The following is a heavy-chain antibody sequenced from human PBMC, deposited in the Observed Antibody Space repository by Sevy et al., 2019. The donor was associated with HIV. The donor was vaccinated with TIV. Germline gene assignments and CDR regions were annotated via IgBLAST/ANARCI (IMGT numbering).Heavy chain of an antibody. Sequence: ASVKVSCKASGYTFTTYGISWVRQAPGQGLEWMGWISAYNGNTNYAPTLQGRVTMTTDTSTSTAYMELRSLRSDDTAVYYCARGSSDILTGYQEPFDYWGQGTLVTVS. CDR3: ARGSSDILTGYQEPFDY. D-gene: IGHD3-9*01. CDR2: ISAYNGNT. V-gene: IGHV1-18*01. CDR1: GYTFTTYG. J-gene: IGHJ4*02.